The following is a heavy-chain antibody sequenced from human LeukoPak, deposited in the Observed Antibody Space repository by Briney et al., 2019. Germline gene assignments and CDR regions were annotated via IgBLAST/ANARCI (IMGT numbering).Heavy chain of an antibody. CDR3: ASDITFGGVLFDY. V-gene: IGHV1-8*01. Sequence: ASVRVSCKASGYTFTSYDFNWVRQAPGQGPEWIGWMNPNSGTTGYAQKFQGRVTMTRDTSISTAYMDLSSLRSEDTAVYYCASDITFGGVLFDYWGQGTLVTVSS. CDR1: GYTFTSYD. J-gene: IGHJ4*02. CDR2: MNPNSGTT. D-gene: IGHD3-16*01.